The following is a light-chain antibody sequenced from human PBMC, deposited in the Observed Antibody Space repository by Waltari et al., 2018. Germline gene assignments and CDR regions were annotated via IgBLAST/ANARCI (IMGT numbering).Light chain of an antibody. CDR2: WAS. CDR3: QQYYRTPGS. CDR1: QSVLSTSNHKTY. V-gene: IGKV4-1*01. J-gene: IGKJ5*01. Sequence: DIVMTQSPDSLTGSLGERAAGNCKSSQSVLSTSNHKTYLGWYQQQSGQPPKMLIYWASTREYWVPHRFSGSGSGTDFTLTFSSRQAEDVAVYYCQQYYRTPGSFGQGTRLEIK.